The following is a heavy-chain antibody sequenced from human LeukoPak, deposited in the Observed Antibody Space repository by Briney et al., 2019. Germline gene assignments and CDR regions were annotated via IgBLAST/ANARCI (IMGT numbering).Heavy chain of an antibody. J-gene: IGHJ4*02. D-gene: IGHD2-15*01. CDR1: GYSFTSYW. CDR3: ARHFCSGGSCYYVDY. V-gene: IGHV5-51*01. Sequence: GESLKISCKGSGYSFTSYWIGWVRQMPGKGLEWMGIIYPGDSDTRYSPSFQGQVTISADKSISTAYLQWSSLKASDIAMYYCARHFCSGGSCYYVDYRGQGTLVTVSS. CDR2: IYPGDSDT.